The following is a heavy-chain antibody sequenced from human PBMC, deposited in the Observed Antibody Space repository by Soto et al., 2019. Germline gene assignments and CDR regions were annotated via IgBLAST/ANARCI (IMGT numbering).Heavy chain of an antibody. V-gene: IGHV4-59*08. D-gene: IGHD2-2*01. Sequence: PSETLSLTCTVSSDSSSSYKWSWIRQTPGKGLEWIGYIDNNGGISYNPSLRSRITITISIDTSTKRVSLRLSSVTAADTAVYYCARHGYCSSTSCYVYKPSYYYYGMDVWGQGTTVTVSS. CDR2: IDNNGGI. J-gene: IGHJ6*02. CDR3: ARHGYCSSTSCYVYKPSYYYYGMDV. CDR1: SDSSSSYK.